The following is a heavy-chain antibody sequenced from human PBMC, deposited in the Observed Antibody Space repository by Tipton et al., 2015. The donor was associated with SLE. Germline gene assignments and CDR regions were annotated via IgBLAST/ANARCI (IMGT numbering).Heavy chain of an antibody. CDR1: GFTFSSYG. CDR2: ISSSSSYI. CDR3: VRDGYCSSTSCYREFDS. Sequence: SLRLSCAASGFTFSSYGMNWVRQAPGKGLEWVSSISSSSSYIYYADSVKGRFSVSRDNAKNSLYLQMNSLRAEDTAVYYCVRDGYCSSTSCYREFDSWGQGTLVTVSS. J-gene: IGHJ4*02. V-gene: IGHV3-21*01. D-gene: IGHD2-2*03.